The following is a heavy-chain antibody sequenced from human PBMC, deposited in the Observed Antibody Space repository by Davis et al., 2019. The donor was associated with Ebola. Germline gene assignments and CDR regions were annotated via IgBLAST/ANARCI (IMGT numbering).Heavy chain of an antibody. Sequence: GGSLRLSCAASGFSFSNYAMHWVRQAPGKGLEWVAVVSYTGSNTDYADSVKGRFTISRDNSKNTLYLQMSSLRAEDTAVYYCARGQELAYWGQGTLVTVSS. CDR3: ARGQELAY. J-gene: IGHJ4*02. CDR2: VSYTGSNT. V-gene: IGHV3-30-3*01. CDR1: GFSFSNYA. D-gene: IGHD6-13*01.